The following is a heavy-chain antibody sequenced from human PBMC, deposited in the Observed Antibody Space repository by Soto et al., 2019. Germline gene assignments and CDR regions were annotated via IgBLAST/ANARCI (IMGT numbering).Heavy chain of an antibody. CDR2: INDRGSI. V-gene: IGHV4-34*01. CDR3: ARESHDILTGPPWVWYFDL. D-gene: IGHD3-9*01. Sequence: QVQLQQWGAGPLRPLETLSLTCGVSGGSFSGYYWAWIRQSPGKGLEWIGAINDRGSINYNPSRKGRVSISVDTPTNHYSLNLGSVTAAETAVYYCARESHDILTGPPWVWYFDLWGRGTLVTVSS. CDR1: GGSFSGYY. J-gene: IGHJ2*01.